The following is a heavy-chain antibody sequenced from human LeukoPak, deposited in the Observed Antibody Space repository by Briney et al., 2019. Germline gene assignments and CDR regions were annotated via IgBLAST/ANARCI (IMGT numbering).Heavy chain of an antibody. V-gene: IGHV3-9*01. CDR3: GRELDGSVDN. CDR1: GFTFDDYA. J-gene: IGHJ4*02. D-gene: IGHD3-10*01. Sequence: GRSLRLSCAASGFTFDDYAMHWVRQPPGKGLEWVSGISWNSGSIGYSDSVKGRFTISRDNAKNSLYLQMSSLRADDTAVYYCGRELDGSVDNWGQGTLVTVSS. CDR2: ISWNSGSI.